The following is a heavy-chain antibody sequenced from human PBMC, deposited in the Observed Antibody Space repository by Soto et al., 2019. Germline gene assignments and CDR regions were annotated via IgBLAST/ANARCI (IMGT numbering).Heavy chain of an antibody. Sequence: EVQLLEPGGGLVQPGGSLRLSCAASGFTFSSFFMSWVRQAPGKGLDWVSGIGANGGGTYYAETVKGRFIISRDNSKNTLYLQMNSLRAEDTAVYYCARVPNGDYLGAFDFWGQKTMVTVYS. J-gene: IGHJ3*01. CDR3: ARVPNGDYLGAFDF. V-gene: IGHV3-23*01. D-gene: IGHD4-17*01. CDR1: GFTFSSFF. CDR2: IGANGGGT.